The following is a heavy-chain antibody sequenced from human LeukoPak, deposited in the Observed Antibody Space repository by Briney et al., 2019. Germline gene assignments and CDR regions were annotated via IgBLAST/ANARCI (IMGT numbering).Heavy chain of an antibody. J-gene: IGHJ4*02. Sequence: ASVKVSCKASGYTITGYYMHWVRQAPGQGLEWMGRINPNSGGTNYARKFQGRVTMTRDTSISTAYMEVSRLRFDDTAVYYCARDGDYDTDFDYWGQGTLVTVSS. CDR2: INPNSGGT. D-gene: IGHD4-17*01. V-gene: IGHV1-2*06. CDR1: GYTITGYY. CDR3: ARDGDYDTDFDY.